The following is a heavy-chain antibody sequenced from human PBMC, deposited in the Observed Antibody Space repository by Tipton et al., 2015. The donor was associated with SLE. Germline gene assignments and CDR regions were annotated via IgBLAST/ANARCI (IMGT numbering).Heavy chain of an antibody. CDR1: GGSISSFY. V-gene: IGHV4-59*01. Sequence: TLSLTCTVSGGSISSFYWSWIRQPPGKGLEWIGYIYYSGSTNYNPSLKSRVTISVDTSKNQFSLKLSSVTAADTAVYYCAREYSSGWPHYFDYWGQGTLVTVSS. CDR2: IYYSGST. J-gene: IGHJ4*02. D-gene: IGHD6-25*01. CDR3: AREYSSGWPHYFDY.